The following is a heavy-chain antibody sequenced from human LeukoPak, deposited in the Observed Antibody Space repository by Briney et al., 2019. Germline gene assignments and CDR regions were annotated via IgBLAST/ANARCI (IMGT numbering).Heavy chain of an antibody. CDR2: ISDSGGYT. J-gene: IGHJ4*02. CDR1: GFTFSSYS. V-gene: IGHV3-23*01. D-gene: IGHD5-18*01. Sequence: GGSLRLSCAASGFTFSSYSMSWVRQAPGKGLEWVSVISDSGGYTSYADSVKGRFTISRDNAKNSLYLQMSSLRAEDTAVYFCARRASTERGHSYGLDYWGQGALVTVSS. CDR3: ARRASTERGHSYGLDY.